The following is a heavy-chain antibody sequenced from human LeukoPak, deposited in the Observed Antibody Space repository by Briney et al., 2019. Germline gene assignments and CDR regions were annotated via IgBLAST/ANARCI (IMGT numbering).Heavy chain of an antibody. V-gene: IGHV4-4*02. J-gene: IGHJ4*02. CDR3: ARTPIYYFDNSGYYN. D-gene: IGHD3-22*01. CDR1: GGSISSRNW. CDR2: IYHSGST. Sequence: SGTLSLTCAVSGGSISSRNWWSWVRQPPGKGLEWIGEIYHSGSTNYNPSLKTRVTISVDKSKNQFSLKLSSVTAAGTAVYYCARTPIYYFDNSGYYNWGQGTLVTVSS.